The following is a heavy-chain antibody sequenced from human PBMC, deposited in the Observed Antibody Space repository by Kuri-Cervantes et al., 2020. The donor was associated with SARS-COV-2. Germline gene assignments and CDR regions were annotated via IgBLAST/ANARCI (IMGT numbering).Heavy chain of an antibody. CDR3: ARDPDITMPPDAFDI. Sequence: GGSLRLSCAASGFTFISYAMTWVRQAPGKGLEWVSYISSSSSTIYYAESVRGRFTISRDNVKNSLYLQMNSLRAEDTAVYYCARDPDITMPPDAFDIWGHGTMVTVSS. CDR2: ISSSSSTI. J-gene: IGHJ3*02. D-gene: IGHD5-18*01. CDR1: GFTFISYA. V-gene: IGHV3-48*01.